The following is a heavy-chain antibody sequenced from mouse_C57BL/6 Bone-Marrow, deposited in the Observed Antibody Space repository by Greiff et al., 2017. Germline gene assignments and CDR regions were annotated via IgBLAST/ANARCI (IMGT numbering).Heavy chain of an antibody. Sequence: QVQLQQPGAELVKPGASVKLSCKASGYTFTSYWMHWVKQRPGQGLEWIGMIHPNGGSTNYNEKFKSKATLTVDKSSSTAYMQLSSLTSEDSAVYYCARWYYGCSSAWFADWGQGTLVTVSA. J-gene: IGHJ3*01. V-gene: IGHV1-64*01. D-gene: IGHD1-1*01. CDR2: IHPNGGST. CDR3: ARWYYGCSSAWFAD. CDR1: GYTFTSYW.